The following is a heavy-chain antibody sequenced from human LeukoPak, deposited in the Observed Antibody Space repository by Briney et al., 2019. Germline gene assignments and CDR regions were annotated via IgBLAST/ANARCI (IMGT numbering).Heavy chain of an antibody. V-gene: IGHV4-38-2*02. CDR1: GYSISSGYY. CDR2: IYYSGST. J-gene: IGHJ6*03. D-gene: IGHD2-2*01. Sequence: PSETLSLTCTVSGYSISSGYYWGWIRQPPGKGLEWIGYIYYSGSTNYNPSLKSRVTISVDTSKNQFSLKLSSVTAADTAVYYCARVRVVDTAYYGYYYYYMDVWGKGTTVTVSS. CDR3: ARVRVVDTAYYGYYYYYMDV.